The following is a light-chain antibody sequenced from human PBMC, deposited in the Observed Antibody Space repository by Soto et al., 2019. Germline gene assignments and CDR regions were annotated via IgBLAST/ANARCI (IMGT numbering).Light chain of an antibody. CDR1: SSNIGAGHD. J-gene: IGLJ1*01. Sequence: QSVLTQPPSVSGAPGQRVTISCTGSSSNIGAGHDVHWYQHLPGTTPKLLIYGNGNRPSGVPDRFSGSNSGTSSSLAITGLQAEDEADYYCQSYDSSLSGSEVFGTGTKLTVL. V-gene: IGLV1-40*01. CDR2: GNG. CDR3: QSYDSSLSGSEV.